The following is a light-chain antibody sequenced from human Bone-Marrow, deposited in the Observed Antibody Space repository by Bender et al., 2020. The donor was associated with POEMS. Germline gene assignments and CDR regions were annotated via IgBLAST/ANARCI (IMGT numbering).Light chain of an antibody. CDR3: ISYTASSTWV. CDR1: TSDLGSYNY. CDR2: DVR. Sequence: QSALTQPASVSGSPGQSITISCTGSTSDLGSYNYVSWYQQHPGKAPKLIIFDVRKRASEVSNRFSASKSGNTASLTISGLQAEDEADYYCISYTASSTWVFGGGTKLTVL. J-gene: IGLJ3*02. V-gene: IGLV2-14*03.